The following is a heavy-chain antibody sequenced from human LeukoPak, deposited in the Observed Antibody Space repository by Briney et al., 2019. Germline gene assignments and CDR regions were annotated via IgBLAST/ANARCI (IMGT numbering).Heavy chain of an antibody. CDR1: GFTFSSYA. CDR3: ARGQPLYGSGILFDY. CDR2: ISYDGSNK. Sequence: PGRSLRLTCAASGFTFSSYAMHWVRQAPGKGLEWVAVISYDGSNKYYADSVKGRFTVSRDNSKNTLYLQMNSLRAEDTAVYYCARGQPLYGSGILFDYWGQGTLVTVSS. J-gene: IGHJ4*02. D-gene: IGHD3-10*01. V-gene: IGHV3-30-3*01.